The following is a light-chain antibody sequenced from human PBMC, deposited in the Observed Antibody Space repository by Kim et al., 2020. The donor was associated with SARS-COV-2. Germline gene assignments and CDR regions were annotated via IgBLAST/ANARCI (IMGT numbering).Light chain of an antibody. J-gene: IGKJ2*01. CDR1: QSLLHSSDNNNY. CDR2: WAS. Sequence: ATINCKSSQSLLHSSDNNNYLTWYQQKPGQPPKLLIYWASTRESGVPDRFSGSGSGTDFTLTISSLQAEDVAVYYCHQYYSPPYTFGQGTKLEI. V-gene: IGKV4-1*01. CDR3: HQYYSPPYT.